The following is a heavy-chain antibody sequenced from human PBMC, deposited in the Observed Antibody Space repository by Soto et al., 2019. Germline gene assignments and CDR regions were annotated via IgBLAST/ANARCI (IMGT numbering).Heavy chain of an antibody. Sequence: GGSLRLSCAASGFTFSSYWMSWVRQAPGKGLEWVANIKQDGSEKYYVDSVKGRFTISRDNAKNSLYLQMNSLRAEDTAVYYCARDYGGNPHDAFDIWGQGTMVTVSS. V-gene: IGHV3-7*05. CDR1: GFTFSSYW. J-gene: IGHJ3*02. D-gene: IGHD2-15*01. CDR3: ARDYGGNPHDAFDI. CDR2: IKQDGSEK.